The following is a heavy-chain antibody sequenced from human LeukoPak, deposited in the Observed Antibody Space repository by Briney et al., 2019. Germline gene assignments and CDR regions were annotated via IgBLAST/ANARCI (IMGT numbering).Heavy chain of an antibody. Sequence: SGTLSLTCAVSGGSISSSNWWSWVRQPPGKGLEWIGEIYHSGGTNYNPSLKSRVTISVEKSKNQFSLKLSSVTAADTAVYYCASSRGYSYGYFDYWGQGTLVTVSS. CDR3: ASSRGYSYGYFDY. CDR2: IYHSGGT. J-gene: IGHJ4*02. V-gene: IGHV4-4*02. CDR1: GGSISSSNW. D-gene: IGHD5-18*01.